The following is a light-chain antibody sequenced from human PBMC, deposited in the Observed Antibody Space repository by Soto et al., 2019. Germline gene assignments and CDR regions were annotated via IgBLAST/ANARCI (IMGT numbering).Light chain of an antibody. CDR2: DAS. CDR3: QQYNSYLLT. J-gene: IGKJ4*01. V-gene: IGKV1-5*01. CDR1: QSISSW. Sequence: DIQMTQSPSTLSASVGDRVTITCRASQSISSWLAWYQQKPGKAPKLLIYDASSLESGVPSRFSGSGSGTEFTLTISSLQPDDFATYYCQQYNSYLLTVGGGTKVDSK.